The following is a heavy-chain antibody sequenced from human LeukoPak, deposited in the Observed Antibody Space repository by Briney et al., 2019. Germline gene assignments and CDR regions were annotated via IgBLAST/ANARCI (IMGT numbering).Heavy chain of an antibody. Sequence: PSETLSLTCTVSGYSISSGYYWGWIRQPPGKGLEWIGSIYHSGSTYYNPSLKSRVTISVDTSKNQFSLKLSSVTAADTAVYYCARGSAYSSSSLAFDIWGQGTMVTVSS. CDR3: ARGSAYSSSSLAFDI. CDR2: IYHSGST. J-gene: IGHJ3*02. CDR1: GYSISSGYY. D-gene: IGHD6-6*01. V-gene: IGHV4-38-2*02.